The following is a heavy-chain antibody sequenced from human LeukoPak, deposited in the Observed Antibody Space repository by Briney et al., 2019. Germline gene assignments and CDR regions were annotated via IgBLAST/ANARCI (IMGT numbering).Heavy chain of an antibody. CDR1: GYTFTGYY. CDR3: ARDLRRTREAMAGTSLGY. Sequence: ASVKVSCKASGYTFTGYYMHWVRQAPGQGLEWMGWINPNSGGTNYAQKFQGWVTMTRDTSISTAYMELSRLRSDDTAVYYCARDLRRTREAMAGTSLGYWGQGTLVTVSS. V-gene: IGHV1-2*04. J-gene: IGHJ4*02. D-gene: IGHD6-19*01. CDR2: INPNSGGT.